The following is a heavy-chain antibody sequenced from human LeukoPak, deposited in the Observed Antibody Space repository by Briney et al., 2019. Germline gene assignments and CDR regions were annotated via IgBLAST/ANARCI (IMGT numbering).Heavy chain of an antibody. J-gene: IGHJ5*02. D-gene: IGHD5-24*01. Sequence: LWASVKVSCKASGYTFTSYDINWVRQATGQGLEWMGWMNPNSGNTGYAQKFQGRVTMTRNTSISTAYMELSSLRSEDTAVYYCARENGYNFPELPYNWFDPWGQGTLVTVSS. CDR1: GYTFTSYD. CDR2: MNPNSGNT. V-gene: IGHV1-8*01. CDR3: ARENGYNFPELPYNWFDP.